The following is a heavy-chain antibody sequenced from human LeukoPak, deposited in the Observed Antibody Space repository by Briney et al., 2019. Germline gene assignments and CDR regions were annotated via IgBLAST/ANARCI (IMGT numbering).Heavy chain of an antibody. D-gene: IGHD4-17*01. J-gene: IGHJ5*01. V-gene: IGHV3-23*01. CDR3: ARGAYGDYDS. CDR1: AFTFSSYA. Sequence: GGSLRLSCAASAFTFSSYAMSWVRQAPGKGLEWVSAISAGADSTYYADSVQGRFSISRDNSKNPLYLQMSGLRAEDPAVYFCARGAYGDYDSWGQGTLVTVSS. CDR2: ISAGADST.